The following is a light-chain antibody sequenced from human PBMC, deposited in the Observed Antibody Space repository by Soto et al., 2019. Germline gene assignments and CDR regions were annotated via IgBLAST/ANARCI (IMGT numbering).Light chain of an antibody. CDR3: QQRSNWPRT. J-gene: IGKJ2*01. V-gene: IGKV3-11*01. CDR1: QSVSSY. CDR2: DAS. Sequence: DILWTQSPATLSLSRGERATLSCRASQSVSSYLAWYQQKPGQAPRLLIYDASNRATGIPARFSGSGSGTDFTLTISSLEPEDFAVYYCQQRSNWPRTFGQGTKVGIK.